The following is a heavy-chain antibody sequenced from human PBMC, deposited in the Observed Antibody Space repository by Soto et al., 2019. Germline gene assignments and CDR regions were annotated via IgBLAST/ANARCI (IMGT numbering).Heavy chain of an antibody. J-gene: IGHJ6*02. CDR2: ISYDGENK. CDR1: GFTFSNYG. Sequence: QVQLVESGGGVVQPGRSLRLSCAASGFTFSNYGMHWVRQAPGKGLEWVAVISYDGENKYHADSVRGRFSISRDNSKNTLHLQMNSLRAEDTAFYYCAKGGWDIVLIAPTIKGGGLDVWGQGTTVTVSS. V-gene: IGHV3-30*18. D-gene: IGHD2-2*01. CDR3: AKGGWDIVLIAPTIKGGGLDV.